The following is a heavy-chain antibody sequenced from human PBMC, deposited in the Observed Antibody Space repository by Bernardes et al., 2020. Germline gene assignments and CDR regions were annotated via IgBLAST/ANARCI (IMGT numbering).Heavy chain of an antibody. CDR3: ARGDSSSLFDY. V-gene: IGHV4-39*07. CDR1: GGSISSSSYY. J-gene: IGHJ4*02. CDR2: IYYSGST. Sequence: SETLSLTCTVSGGSISSSSYYWGWIRQPPGKGLEWIGSIYYSGSTYYNPSLKSRVTMSVDTSKNQFSLKLSSVTAADTAVYYCARGDSSSLFDYWGQGTLVTVSS. D-gene: IGHD6-13*01.